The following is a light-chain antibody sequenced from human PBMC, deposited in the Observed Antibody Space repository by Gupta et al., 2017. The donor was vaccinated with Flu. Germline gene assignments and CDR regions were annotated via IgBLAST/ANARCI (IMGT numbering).Light chain of an antibody. V-gene: IGLV1-51*02. CDR1: SSNIGNTY. CDR2: ENN. CDR3: GTWDGSLSTDV. J-gene: IGLJ1*01. Sequence: QSVLTPPPSISAAPGQSVTISCSGSSSNIGNTYVSWYQQLPGTAPKLLIYENNKRPSGIPDRFSGSKSGTSAALGITGLQTGDEADYYSGTWDGSLSTDVFGTGTKVTVL.